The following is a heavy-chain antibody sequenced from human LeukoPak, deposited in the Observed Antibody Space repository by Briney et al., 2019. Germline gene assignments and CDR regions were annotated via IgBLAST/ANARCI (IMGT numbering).Heavy chain of an antibody. V-gene: IGHV1-2*02. Sequence: ASVKVSCKASRYTFTGYYMHWVRQAPGQGLEWMGWINPNSGGTNYAQKFQGRVTMTRDTSISTAYMELSRLRSDDTAVYYCARSDSSGFKNDYWGQGTLVTVSS. D-gene: IGHD3-22*01. CDR2: INPNSGGT. CDR3: ARSDSSGFKNDY. J-gene: IGHJ4*02. CDR1: RYTFTGYY.